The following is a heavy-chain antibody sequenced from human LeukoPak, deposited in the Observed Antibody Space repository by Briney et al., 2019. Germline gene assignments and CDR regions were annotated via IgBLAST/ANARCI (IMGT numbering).Heavy chain of an antibody. V-gene: IGHV3-23*01. Sequence: GGSLRLSCAASGFTFSSYAMSWVRQAPGKGLEWVSAISGSGGSTYYADSVKGRFTISRDNSKNTLYLQMNSLRAEDTAVYYCAKDIARDYYGSGSYIFDYWGQGTLVTVSS. CDR2: ISGSGGST. J-gene: IGHJ4*02. CDR3: AKDIARDYYGSGSYIFDY. D-gene: IGHD3-10*01. CDR1: GFTFSSYA.